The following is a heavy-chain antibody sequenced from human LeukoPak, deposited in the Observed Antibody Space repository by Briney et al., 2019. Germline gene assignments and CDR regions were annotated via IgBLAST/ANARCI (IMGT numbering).Heavy chain of an antibody. CDR3: ARSFGSGYDYYYYFMDV. J-gene: IGHJ6*03. CDR2: IIPIFGTA. V-gene: IGHV1-69*06. Sequence: GATVKVSCKASGGTFSSNAISWVRQAPEQGLEWMGWIIPIFGTANYAQKFQGRVTITAGKSTSTAYMELSSLRSEDTAVYFCARSFGSGYDYYYYFMDVWGKGTTVTVSS. CDR1: GGTFSSNA. D-gene: IGHD5-12*01.